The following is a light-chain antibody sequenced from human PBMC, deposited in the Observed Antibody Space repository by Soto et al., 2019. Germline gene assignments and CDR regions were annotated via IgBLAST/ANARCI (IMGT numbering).Light chain of an antibody. CDR3: QQYNRFPIT. Sequence: DVQMTQSPSTLSASVGDRVTISCRASQGVSDWLAWYQQKPGKAPKLLMHKASTLEKGVPLRFSGSGSGTEFTLTISSLQPDDFATYYCQQYNRFPITFGQGTRLEIK. J-gene: IGKJ5*01. V-gene: IGKV1-5*03. CDR2: KAS. CDR1: QGVSDW.